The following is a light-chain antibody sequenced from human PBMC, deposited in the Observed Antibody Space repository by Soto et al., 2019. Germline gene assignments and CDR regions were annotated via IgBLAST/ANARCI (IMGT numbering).Light chain of an antibody. V-gene: IGLV1-51*01. Sequence: QSVLTQPPSVSAAPGQTVTISCSGSSSNIGGNSVSWYQQLPGTAPNLLIYDDNKRPSGIPDRFSGSKSGTSATLGITGFQTGDEADYYCGSWDSSLSAYVFGTGTKVTVL. CDR3: GSWDSSLSAYV. CDR1: SSNIGGNS. J-gene: IGLJ1*01. CDR2: DDN.